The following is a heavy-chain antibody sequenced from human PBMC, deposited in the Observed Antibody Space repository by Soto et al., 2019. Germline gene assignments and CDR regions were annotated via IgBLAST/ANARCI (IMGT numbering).Heavy chain of an antibody. Sequence: GGSLRLSCAASGFSFSSYWRSWVRQAPGKGLEWVANMKQDGSEEYNVDSVKGRFTISRDNAKNSLYLQMNSLRAEDTAVYYCAKSGSYGIDAFDIWGQGTMVT. CDR3: AKSGSYGIDAFDI. V-gene: IGHV3-7*01. CDR2: MKQDGSEE. D-gene: IGHD1-26*01. CDR1: GFSFSSYW. J-gene: IGHJ3*02.